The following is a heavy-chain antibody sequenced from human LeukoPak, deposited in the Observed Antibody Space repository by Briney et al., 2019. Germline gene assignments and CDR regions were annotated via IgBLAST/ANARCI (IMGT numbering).Heavy chain of an antibody. Sequence: SETLSLTCTVSGGSISSYYWSWIRQPPGKGLEWIGYIYYSGSTNYNPSLKSRVTISVDTSKNQFSLKPSSVTAADTAVYYCARGGSRYSSGWYVYWGQGTLVTVSS. J-gene: IGHJ4*02. CDR1: GGSISSYY. CDR3: ARGGSRYSSGWYVY. D-gene: IGHD6-19*01. V-gene: IGHV4-59*01. CDR2: IYYSGST.